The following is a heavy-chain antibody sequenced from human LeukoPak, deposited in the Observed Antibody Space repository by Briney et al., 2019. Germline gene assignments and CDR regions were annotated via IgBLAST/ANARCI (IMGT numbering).Heavy chain of an antibody. CDR1: GFTFSSYA. Sequence: GGSLRLSCAASGFTFSSYAMSWVRQAPGKGLEWVTYITSSGSVIHYSDSVRGRFTISRDNAKSSLYLQMNSLRAEDTAIYYCARDWASPGPTTIWGQGTLVTVSS. V-gene: IGHV3-48*01. J-gene: IGHJ4*02. CDR2: ITSSGSVI. CDR3: ARDWASPGPTTI. D-gene: IGHD1-26*01.